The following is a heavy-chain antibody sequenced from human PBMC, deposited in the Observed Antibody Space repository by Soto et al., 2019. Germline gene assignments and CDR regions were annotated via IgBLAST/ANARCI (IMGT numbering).Heavy chain of an antibody. J-gene: IGHJ6*02. CDR3: AREYKPPIAMGIAAAGDKQPTQYYYYYAMDV. CDR2: INPSGGRT. CDR1: GFTCTSYN. Sequence: ASVKVSCKASGFTCTSYNMHWVRQAPGQGLEWMRIINPSGGRTSYAQKFQGRVTMTRDTSTSTVYMELSSLRSEDTAVYYCAREYKPPIAMGIAAAGDKQPTQYYYYYAMDVWGQGTTVTVSS. V-gene: IGHV1-46*01. D-gene: IGHD6-13*01.